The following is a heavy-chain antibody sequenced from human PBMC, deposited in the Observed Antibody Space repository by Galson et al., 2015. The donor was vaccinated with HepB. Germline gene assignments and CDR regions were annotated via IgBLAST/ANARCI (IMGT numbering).Heavy chain of an antibody. J-gene: IGHJ5*02. CDR2: TYNRSKWYN. CDR3: ARDAGGGYGSGSYYVRGDNWFDP. CDR1: GDSVSSNSAA. Sequence: CAISGDSVSSNSAAWNWIRQSPSRGLEWLGRTYNRSKWYNDYAVSVKSRITINPDTSKNQFSLQLNSVTPEDTAVYYCARDAGGGYGSGSYYVRGDNWFDPWCQGTLVTVSS. D-gene: IGHD3-10*01. V-gene: IGHV6-1*01.